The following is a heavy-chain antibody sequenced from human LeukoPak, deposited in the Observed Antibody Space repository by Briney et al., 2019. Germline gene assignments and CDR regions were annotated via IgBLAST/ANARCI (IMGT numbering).Heavy chain of an antibody. J-gene: IGHJ3*02. Sequence: GGSLRLSCAASGFTFNNYWMTWVRQAPGKGLEWVANIKQDGSEKYYVDSVKGRFTISRDNAKNSLYLQMNSLRAEDTAVYYCARVRLLWFGELPDAFDIWGQGTMVTVSS. D-gene: IGHD3-10*01. CDR1: GFTFNNYW. CDR3: ARVRLLWFGELPDAFDI. CDR2: IKQDGSEK. V-gene: IGHV3-7*01.